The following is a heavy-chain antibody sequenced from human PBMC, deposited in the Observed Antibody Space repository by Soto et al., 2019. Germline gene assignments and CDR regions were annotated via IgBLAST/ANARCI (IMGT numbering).Heavy chain of an antibody. V-gene: IGHV3-33*01. CDR3: ARDLSSSSWYEPASCFDY. CDR2: IWYDGSNK. Sequence: ESGGGVVQPGRSLRLSCAASGFTFSSYGMHWVRQAPGKGLEWVAVIWYDGSNKYYADSVKGRFTISRDNSKNTLYLQMNSLRAEDTAVYYCARDLSSSSWYEPASCFDYWGQGTLVTVSS. J-gene: IGHJ4*02. D-gene: IGHD6-13*01. CDR1: GFTFSSYG.